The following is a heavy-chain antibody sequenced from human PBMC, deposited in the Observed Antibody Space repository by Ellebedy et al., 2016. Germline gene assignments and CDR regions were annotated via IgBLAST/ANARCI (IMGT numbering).Heavy chain of an antibody. CDR3: AKDRESYSGSARFDY. CDR1: GFTFSTYA. CDR2: ISGSGGSA. V-gene: IGHV3-23*01. D-gene: IGHD1-26*01. Sequence: GESLKISXTASGFTFSTYAMSWVRQAPGTGLEWVSGISGSGGSAYYADSVKGRFTITRDKSMHTLFLQMNSLRAEDTAVYYCAKDRESYSGSARFDYWGQGILVTVSS. J-gene: IGHJ4*02.